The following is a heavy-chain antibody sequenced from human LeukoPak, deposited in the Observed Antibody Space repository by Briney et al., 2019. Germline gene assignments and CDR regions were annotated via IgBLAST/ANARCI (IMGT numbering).Heavy chain of an antibody. J-gene: IGHJ4*02. D-gene: IGHD4-11*01. V-gene: IGHV1-46*01. CDR1: GYTFTSYY. Sequence: ASVKVSCKASGYTFTSYYMHWVRQAPGQGLEWTGLINPSGGSTSYAQKFQGRVTMTRDTSTSTAYMELRSLRSDDTAVYYCAREDDYSNYGIDYWGQGTLVTVSS. CDR3: AREDDYSNYGIDY. CDR2: INPSGGST.